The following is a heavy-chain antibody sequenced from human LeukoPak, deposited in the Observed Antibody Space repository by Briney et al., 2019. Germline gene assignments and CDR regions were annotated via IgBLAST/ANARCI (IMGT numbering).Heavy chain of an antibody. CDR2: IRSSSSFI. Sequence: GGSLRLSCAASGFTFSSYSMNWVRQAPGEGLEWVSSIRSSSSFIYYADSVKGRFTISRDNAKNSLYLQMNSLRAEDTAVYYCARDVLDYDILTGYYGRGMDVWGKGTTVTVSS. CDR3: ARDVLDYDILTGYYGRGMDV. CDR1: GFTFSSYS. J-gene: IGHJ6*04. D-gene: IGHD3-9*01. V-gene: IGHV3-21*01.